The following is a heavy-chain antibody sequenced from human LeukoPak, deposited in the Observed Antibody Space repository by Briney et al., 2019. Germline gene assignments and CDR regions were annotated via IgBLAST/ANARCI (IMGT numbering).Heavy chain of an antibody. V-gene: IGHV3-30*18. Sequence: PGRSLRLSCAVSGFTFSSYGMHWVRQAPDKGLEWVALVSYDGSNTYYADSVKGRFTISRDNSKNTLYLQMNSLRAEDTAVYYCAKAPRTIRITMVRGVSAMDVWGPGTTVTVSS. D-gene: IGHD3-10*01. CDR2: VSYDGSNT. CDR1: GFTFSSYG. J-gene: IGHJ6*02. CDR3: AKAPRTIRITMVRGVSAMDV.